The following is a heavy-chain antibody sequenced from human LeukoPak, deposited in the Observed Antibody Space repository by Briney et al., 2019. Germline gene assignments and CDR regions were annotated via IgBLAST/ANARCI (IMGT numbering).Heavy chain of an antibody. V-gene: IGHV1-18*01. D-gene: IGHD2-21*01. Sequence: ASVTVSCKASGYTFSIYGISWVRQPPGQGHERMGWSSGYNGNTNSAQKLQGRVSMTTDTSTSTAYVELRSLRSDDTAVYYCARDPIVVVKNQPYYFDYWGQGTLVTVSS. J-gene: IGHJ4*02. CDR2: SSGYNGNT. CDR3: ARDPIVVVKNQPYYFDY. CDR1: GYTFSIYG.